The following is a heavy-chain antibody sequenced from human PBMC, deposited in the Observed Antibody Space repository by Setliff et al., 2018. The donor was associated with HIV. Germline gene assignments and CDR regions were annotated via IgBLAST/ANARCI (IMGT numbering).Heavy chain of an antibody. CDR1: GFTFSACV. Sequence: GGSLRLSCAASGFTFSACVMSWIRQAPGKGPEWVSAISALSDYTYAADSMKGRFTISRDNSKNTLYLQMTSLSAEDTAIYYCAPIRYGYNYFFDQWGQGTLVTVSS. CDR2: ISALSDYT. D-gene: IGHD5-12*01. V-gene: IGHV3-23*01. CDR3: APIRYGYNYFFDQ. J-gene: IGHJ4*02.